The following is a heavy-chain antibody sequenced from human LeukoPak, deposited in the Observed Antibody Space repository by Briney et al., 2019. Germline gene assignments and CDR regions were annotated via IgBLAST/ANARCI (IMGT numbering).Heavy chain of an antibody. Sequence: ATVKVSCKASGYTFTGYYMHWVRQAPGQGLEWMGRINPNSGGTNYAQNFQGRVTMTRDTSTSTAYMELTSLTSDDTAMFYCARTGMGGNVWIDSWGQGTLVTVSS. D-gene: IGHD1-26*01. V-gene: IGHV1-2*06. J-gene: IGHJ5*01. CDR3: ARTGMGGNVWIDS. CDR1: GYTFTGYY. CDR2: INPNSGGT.